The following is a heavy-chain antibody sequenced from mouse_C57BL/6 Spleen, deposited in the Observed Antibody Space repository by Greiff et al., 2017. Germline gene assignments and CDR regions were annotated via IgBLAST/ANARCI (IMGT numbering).Heavy chain of an antibody. CDR3: AREKYSTFDY. D-gene: IGHD1-3*01. Sequence: ASGYTFTSYWMHWVKQRPGQGLEWIGNINPSNGGTNYNEKFKSKATLTVDKSSSTAYMQLSSLTSEDSAVYYCAREKYSTFDYWGQGTILTVSS. J-gene: IGHJ2*01. CDR1: GYTFTSYW. CDR2: INPSNGGT. V-gene: IGHV1-53*01.